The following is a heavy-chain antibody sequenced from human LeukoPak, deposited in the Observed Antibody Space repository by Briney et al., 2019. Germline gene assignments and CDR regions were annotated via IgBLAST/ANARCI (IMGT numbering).Heavy chain of an antibody. V-gene: IGHV1-18*01. CDR2: ISAYNGNT. CDR1: GYTFTSYG. CDR3: ARDSPDYYGSGSDAFDI. Sequence: ASVKVSCKASGYTFTSYGISWVRQAPGQGLEWTGWISAYNGNTNYAQKLQGRVTMTTDTSTSTAYMELRSLRSDDTAVYYCARDSPDYYGSGSDAFDIWGQGTMVTVSS. J-gene: IGHJ3*02. D-gene: IGHD3-10*01.